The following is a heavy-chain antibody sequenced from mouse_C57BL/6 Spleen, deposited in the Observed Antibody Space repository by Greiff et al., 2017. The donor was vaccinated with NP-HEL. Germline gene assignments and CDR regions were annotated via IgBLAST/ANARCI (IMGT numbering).Heavy chain of an antibody. D-gene: IGHD1-1*01. CDR3: ARLYYYGSSYSEFFDY. Sequence: QVQLQQSGAELVRPGSSVKLSCKASGYTFTSYWMHWVKQRPIQGLEWIGNIDPSDSETHYNQKFKDKATLTVDKSSSTAYMQLSSLTSEDSAVYYCARLYYYGSSYSEFFDYWGQGTTLTVSS. J-gene: IGHJ2*01. V-gene: IGHV1-52*01. CDR2: IDPSDSET. CDR1: GYTFTSYW.